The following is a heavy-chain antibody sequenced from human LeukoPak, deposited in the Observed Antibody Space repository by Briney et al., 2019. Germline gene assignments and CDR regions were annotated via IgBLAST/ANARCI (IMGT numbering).Heavy chain of an antibody. Sequence: GGSLRLSCVASGFTLSSYYMHWVRKVPGKGLVWVSCINGDGSSTKYADSVKGRFTISRDNDKNTLYLQVNSLRAEDTAVYYCAQGGSPGALDYWGRGTLVTVSS. CDR3: AQGGSPGALDY. J-gene: IGHJ4*02. CDR2: INGDGSST. V-gene: IGHV3-74*01. D-gene: IGHD2-15*01. CDR1: GFTLSSYY.